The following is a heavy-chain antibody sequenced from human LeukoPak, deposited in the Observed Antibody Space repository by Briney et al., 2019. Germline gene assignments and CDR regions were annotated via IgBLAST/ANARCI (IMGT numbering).Heavy chain of an antibody. D-gene: IGHD6-13*01. V-gene: IGHV7-4-1*02. CDR1: GYTFTSYA. CDR3: ARGKQQLVRLSWFDP. CDR2: INTNTGNP. J-gene: IGHJ5*02. Sequence: ASVKVSCKASGYTFTSYAMNWVRQAPGQGLEWMGWINTNTGNPTYAQGFTGRFVFSLDTSVSTAYLRISSLKAEDTAVYYCARGKQQLVRLSWFDPWGQGTLVTVSS.